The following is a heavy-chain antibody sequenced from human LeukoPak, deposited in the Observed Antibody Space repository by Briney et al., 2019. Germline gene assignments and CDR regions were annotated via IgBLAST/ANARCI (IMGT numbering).Heavy chain of an antibody. Sequence: ASAKVSCKASGYTFSNYGISWVRHAPRQSLEWMGWISVYKGNTIYAQKVQGRLTMTVDTTTSTAYMELRRLRSDDTAVYYCARDLSGGVAGYFDYWGQGTLVTVSS. CDR3: ARDLSGGVAGYFDY. CDR2: ISVYKGNT. CDR1: GYTFSNYG. V-gene: IGHV1-18*01. J-gene: IGHJ4*02. D-gene: IGHD6-19*01.